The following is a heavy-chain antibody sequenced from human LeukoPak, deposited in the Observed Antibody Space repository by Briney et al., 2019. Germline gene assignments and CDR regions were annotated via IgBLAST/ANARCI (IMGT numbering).Heavy chain of an antibody. D-gene: IGHD3-22*01. V-gene: IGHV3-53*01. CDR1: GFTVSSNY. Sequence: GGSLRLSCAASGFTVSSNYMNWVRQAPGKGLEWVSVIYSSGSTYYADSVKGRFTISRDNSKNTLYLQMNSLRAEDTAVYYCARDAAYYYDSSGYPHAFDIWGQGTMVTVSS. J-gene: IGHJ3*02. CDR2: IYSSGST. CDR3: ARDAAYYYDSSGYPHAFDI.